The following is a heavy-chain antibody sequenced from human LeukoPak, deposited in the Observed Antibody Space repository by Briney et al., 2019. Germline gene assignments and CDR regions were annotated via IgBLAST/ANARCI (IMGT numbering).Heavy chain of an antibody. Sequence: GGSLRLSCAASGFTFSSYGMHWVRQAPGKGLEWVAFIRYDGSNKYYADSVKGRFTISRDNSKNTLYLQMNSLRAEDTAVYYCAKDPRGEQSGGGPYYWGQGTLVTVSS. CDR3: AKDPRGEQSGGGPYY. CDR1: GFTFSSYG. CDR2: IRYDGSNK. V-gene: IGHV3-30*02. J-gene: IGHJ4*02. D-gene: IGHD3-16*01.